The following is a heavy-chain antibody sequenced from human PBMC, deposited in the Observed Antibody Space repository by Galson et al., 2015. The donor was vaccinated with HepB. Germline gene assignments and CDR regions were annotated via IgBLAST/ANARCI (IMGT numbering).Heavy chain of an antibody. CDR2: ISAYNGNT. D-gene: IGHD3-10*01. J-gene: IGHJ4*02. CDR1: GYTFTSYG. CDR3: ARDLLFSGYYFDY. V-gene: IGHV1-18*04. Sequence: SVMVSCRASGYTFTSYGISWVRQAPRQGLEWMGWISAYNGNTNYAQKLQGSVTMTTDTSTSTVYMELRSLRSDDSAVYYCARDLLFSGYYFDYWCQGTLVTVAS.